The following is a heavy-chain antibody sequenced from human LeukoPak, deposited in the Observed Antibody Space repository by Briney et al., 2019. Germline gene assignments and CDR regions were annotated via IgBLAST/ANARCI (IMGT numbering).Heavy chain of an antibody. V-gene: IGHV3-23*01. J-gene: IGHJ4*02. CDR3: AKSLWAVAGTGSFDF. Sequence: SGGSLRLSCAASGVTFSTYPMSWVRQAPGKGLEWVSTIRDGGYNTYYADAVKGRFTISSDESKNTIYLQMNSLRAEDTAVYYCAKSLWAVAGTGSFDFWGQGTLVTVSS. CDR2: IRDGGYNT. CDR1: GVTFSTYP. D-gene: IGHD6-19*01.